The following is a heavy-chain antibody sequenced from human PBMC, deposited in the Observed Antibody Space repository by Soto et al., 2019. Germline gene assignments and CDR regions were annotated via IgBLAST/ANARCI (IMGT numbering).Heavy chain of an antibody. CDR1: GYTFASYY. CDR2: INPENGNT. V-gene: IGHV1-3*01. Sequence: ASVKVSCKASGYTFASYYMHWVRQAPGQGLEWMGWINPENGNTKYAQKFQGRVTITRNTSARTVYMELSSLTSEDTAVYYCARGSGVQNPFDYWGQGTLVTVSS. D-gene: IGHD1-1*01. CDR3: ARGSGVQNPFDY. J-gene: IGHJ4*02.